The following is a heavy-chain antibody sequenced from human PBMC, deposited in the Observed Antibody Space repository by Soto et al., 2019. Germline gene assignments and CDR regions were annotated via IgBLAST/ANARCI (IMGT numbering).Heavy chain of an antibody. CDR1: GYSFTSLD. Sequence: QVQLVQSGAEVREPGASVKVSCKASGYSFTSLDINWVRQTTGQGLEWMGWMQPSSGRTGYAQKFQGRVTMTRDTARNTAYMELSSLTSDDTAFYYCARGVTAGVDYWGQGTLVTGSS. D-gene: IGHD1-26*01. CDR3: ARGVTAGVDY. J-gene: IGHJ4*02. CDR2: MQPSSGRT. V-gene: IGHV1-8*01.